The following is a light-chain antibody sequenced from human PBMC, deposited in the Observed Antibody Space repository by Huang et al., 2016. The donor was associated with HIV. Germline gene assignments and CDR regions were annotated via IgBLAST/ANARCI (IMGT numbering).Light chain of an antibody. Sequence: DIVLTQSPDSLAVSLGERATINCKSSQTVLSASNNKNYLAWYQLKPGQPPKVLIYWASTRESGVPDRFSGSGSGTDFTLSISSRQPEDVAIYYCQQEYTLPGFGQGTKVEI. CDR2: WAS. CDR3: QQEYTLPG. V-gene: IGKV4-1*01. J-gene: IGKJ1*01. CDR1: QTVLSASNNKNY.